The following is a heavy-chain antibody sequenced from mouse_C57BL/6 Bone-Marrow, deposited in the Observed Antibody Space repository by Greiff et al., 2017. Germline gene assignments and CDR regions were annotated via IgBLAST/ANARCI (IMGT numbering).Heavy chain of an antibody. CDR2: TYPRAGST. D-gene: IGHD1-1*01. CDR1: GYTFTSYD. Sequence: VQLQQSGPELVKPGASVKLSCKASGYTFTSYDINWVKQRPGQGLEWIGWTYPRAGSTKYNEKFKGKATLTVDTSSSTSYMELHRLTSEDSAVYFCAELEFDGSSGYCYVDGWGTGTTVTVSS. J-gene: IGHJ1*03. CDR3: AELEFDGSSGYCYVDG. V-gene: IGHV1-85*01.